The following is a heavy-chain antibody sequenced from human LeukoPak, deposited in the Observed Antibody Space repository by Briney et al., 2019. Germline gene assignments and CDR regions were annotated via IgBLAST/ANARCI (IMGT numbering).Heavy chain of an antibody. D-gene: IGHD2-2*01. CDR3: AREVDAAAAYNWFDP. CDR2: IYYSGST. J-gene: IGHJ5*02. V-gene: IGHV4-39*07. Sequence: PSETLSLTCTVSGGSISSSSYYWVWIRQPPGKGLEWIGTIYYSGSTYYKPSLKSRVTISVDTSKNQFSLKLSSVTAADTAVYYCAREVDAAAAYNWFDPWGQGTLVTVSS. CDR1: GGSISSSSYY.